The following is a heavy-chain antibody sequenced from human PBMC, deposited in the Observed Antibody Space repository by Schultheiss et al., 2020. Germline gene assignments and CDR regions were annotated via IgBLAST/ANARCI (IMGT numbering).Heavy chain of an antibody. CDR2: IRSKTYGGTT. CDR1: GFTFGDYA. V-gene: IGHV3-49*04. J-gene: IGHJ3*02. D-gene: IGHD2-15*01. Sequence: GGSLRLSCTTSGFTFGDYAMTWVRQAPGKGLEWVGFIRSKTYGGTTEYAASVEGRFTISRDDSKNTLYLQMNSLKTEDTAVYYCTTDIGLVVVAAYPDAFDIWGQGTMVTVSS. CDR3: TTDIGLVVVAAYPDAFDI.